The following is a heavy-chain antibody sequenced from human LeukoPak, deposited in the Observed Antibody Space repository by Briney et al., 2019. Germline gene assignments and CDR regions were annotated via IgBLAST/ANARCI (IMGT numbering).Heavy chain of an antibody. J-gene: IGHJ4*02. CDR3: ARDGDPGMVDFDY. D-gene: IGHD2-15*01. V-gene: IGHV1-2*02. Sequence: GASVKVSCKASGYTFTDYYMYWVRQAPGQGLECMGWIYPNSGGTNYAQKFQGRVTMTRYTSSSTAYMELTSLTFDDTAVYYCARDGDPGMVDFDYWGQGTLVTVSS. CDR2: IYPNSGGT. CDR1: GYTFTDYY.